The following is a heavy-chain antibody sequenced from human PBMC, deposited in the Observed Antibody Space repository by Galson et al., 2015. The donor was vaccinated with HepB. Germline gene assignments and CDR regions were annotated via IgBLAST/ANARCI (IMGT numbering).Heavy chain of an antibody. CDR3: ARYSSSWCGFPTDYCYYMDV. CDR2: VNHSGST. D-gene: IGHD6-13*01. J-gene: IGHJ6*03. V-gene: IGHV4-34*01. Sequence: LSLTCAVYGGSFSGYYWSWIRQPPGKGLEWIGDVNHSGSTNYNPSLKSRVTISLDTSKNQFSLKLSSVTAADTAVYYCARYSSSWCGFPTDYCYYMDVWGKAATVTLSS. CDR1: GGSFSGYY.